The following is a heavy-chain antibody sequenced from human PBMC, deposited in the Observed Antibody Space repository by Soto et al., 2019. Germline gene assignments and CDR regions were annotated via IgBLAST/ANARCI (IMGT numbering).Heavy chain of an antibody. CDR3: ATGNVYYYGSGGMWDH. Sequence: PSETLSLTCTVSGGSTSSDNYWSWIRQPPGKGLEWIGHIYYSGNTDYNPSLKSRLAISIDTSKNQFSLKLNSVTAADTAKYYCATGNVYYYGSGGMWDHWGQGALVTVSS. D-gene: IGHD3-10*01. V-gene: IGHV4-39*07. CDR2: IYYSGNT. J-gene: IGHJ4*02. CDR1: GGSTSSDNY.